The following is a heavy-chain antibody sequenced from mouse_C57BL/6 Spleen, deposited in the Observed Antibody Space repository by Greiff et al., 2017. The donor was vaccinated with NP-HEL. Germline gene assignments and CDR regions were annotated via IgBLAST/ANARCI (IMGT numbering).Heavy chain of an antibody. Sequence: VQLQQPGAELVRPGSSVKLSCKASGYTFTSYWMDWVKQRPGQGLEWIGNIYPSDSETHYNQKFKDKATLTVDKSSSTAYMQLSSLTSEDSAVYYCARGGLRQDYWGQGTTLTVSS. V-gene: IGHV1-61*01. J-gene: IGHJ2*01. CDR1: GYTFTSYW. D-gene: IGHD2-4*01. CDR3: ARGGLRQDY. CDR2: IYPSDSET.